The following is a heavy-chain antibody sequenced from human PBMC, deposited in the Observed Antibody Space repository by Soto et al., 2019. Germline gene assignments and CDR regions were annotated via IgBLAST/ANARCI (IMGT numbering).Heavy chain of an antibody. CDR3: AMGGRQWLVTSDFNY. V-gene: IGHV3-30*03. D-gene: IGHD6-19*01. CDR1: GFTFSDYA. Sequence: VQLVESGGGVVQPGRSLRLSCAASGFTFSDYAMHWVRQAPGKGLEWVAVVSHDGRNTHYADSVKARFTISRDSSNNAVFVEMTSLRAEDTAVYYCAMGGRQWLVTSDFNYWGQGALVTVSS. J-gene: IGHJ4*02. CDR2: VSHDGRNT.